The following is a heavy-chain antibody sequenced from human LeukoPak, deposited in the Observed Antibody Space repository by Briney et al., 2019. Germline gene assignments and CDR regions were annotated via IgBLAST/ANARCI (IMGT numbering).Heavy chain of an antibody. D-gene: IGHD7-27*01. CDR3: AKDISVWGDIPNSYFDY. Sequence: GRSLRLSCAASGFTFDDYAMHWVRQAPGKGLEWVSGISWNSGSIGYADSVKGRFTISRDNAKNSLYLQINSLRAEDTALYYCAKDISVWGDIPNSYFDYWGQGTLVTVSS. J-gene: IGHJ4*02. CDR2: ISWNSGSI. V-gene: IGHV3-9*01. CDR1: GFTFDDYA.